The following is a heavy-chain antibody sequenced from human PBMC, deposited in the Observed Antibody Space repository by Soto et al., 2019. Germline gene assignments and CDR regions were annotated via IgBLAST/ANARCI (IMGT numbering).Heavy chain of an antibody. CDR2: INHSGST. Sequence: QVQLQQWGAGLLKPSETLSLTCAVYGGSFSGYYWSWIRQPPGKGLEWIGEINHSGSTNYNPSLKSRVTISVDTSKNQFSLKLSSLTAADTAVYYCASICSSTSCYGSYYYYGMDVWGQGTTVTVSS. D-gene: IGHD2-2*01. J-gene: IGHJ6*02. V-gene: IGHV4-34*01. CDR1: GGSFSGYY. CDR3: ASICSSTSCYGSYYYYGMDV.